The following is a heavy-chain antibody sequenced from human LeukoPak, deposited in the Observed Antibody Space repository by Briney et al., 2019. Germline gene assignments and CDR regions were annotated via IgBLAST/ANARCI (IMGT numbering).Heavy chain of an antibody. Sequence: PGRSLRLSCAASGFTFSSYAMHWVRQAPGKGLEWVAVISYDGSNKYYADSVKGRFTISRDNSKNTLYLQMNSLGAEDTAVYYCARDRGSYYVWYYFDYWGQGTLVTVSS. J-gene: IGHJ4*02. V-gene: IGHV3-30-3*01. CDR2: ISYDGSNK. CDR3: ARDRGSYYVWYYFDY. D-gene: IGHD1-26*01. CDR1: GFTFSSYA.